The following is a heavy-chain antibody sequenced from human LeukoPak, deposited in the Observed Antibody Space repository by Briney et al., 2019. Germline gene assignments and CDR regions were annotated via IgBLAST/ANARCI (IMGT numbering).Heavy chain of an antibody. Sequence: SVKVSCKASGGTFSSYAISWVRQAPGQGLEWMGGIIPIFGTANYAQKFQGRVTITSDKSTSTAFMELSSLRSEDTAVYYCGTLYYDILTAYSNDAFDIWGQGTMVTVSS. V-gene: IGHV1-69*06. CDR2: IIPIFGTA. CDR3: GTLYYDILTAYSNDAFDI. CDR1: GGTFSSYA. D-gene: IGHD3-9*01. J-gene: IGHJ3*02.